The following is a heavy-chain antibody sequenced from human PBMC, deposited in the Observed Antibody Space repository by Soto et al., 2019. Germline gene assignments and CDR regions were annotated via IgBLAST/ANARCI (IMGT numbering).Heavy chain of an antibody. CDR3: VRASYILPFDP. J-gene: IGHJ5*02. Sequence: QLQLQESGSGLVKPSQTLSLTCAVSGGSIDSGGYSWNWIRQPPGKGLEWIGYIYHTGAAHYNASLEGRVSLSVDMSKNQFSLQMTSVTAAETAVYYCVRASYILPFDPWGQGIFVTVSS. D-gene: IGHD2-21*01. V-gene: IGHV4-30-2*01. CDR2: IYHTGAA. CDR1: GGSIDSGGYS.